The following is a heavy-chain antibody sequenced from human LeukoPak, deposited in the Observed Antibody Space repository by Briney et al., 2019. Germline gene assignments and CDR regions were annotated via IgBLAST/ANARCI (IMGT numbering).Heavy chain of an antibody. Sequence: ASVKVSCKVSGYTLTELSMHWVRQAPGKGLEWMGGFDPEDGETIYAQKFQGRVTMTEDTSTDTAYMELSSLRSEDTAVYYCATHRSGPGGYYYYMDVWGKGTTVTVSS. J-gene: IGHJ6*03. D-gene: IGHD6-19*01. CDR2: FDPEDGET. CDR3: ATHRSGPGGYYYYMDV. CDR1: GYTLTELS. V-gene: IGHV1-24*01.